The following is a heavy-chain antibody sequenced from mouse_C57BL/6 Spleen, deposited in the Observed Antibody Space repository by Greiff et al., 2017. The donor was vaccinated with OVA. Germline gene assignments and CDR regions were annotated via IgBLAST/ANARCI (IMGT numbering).Heavy chain of an antibody. CDR3: ARHEDYSSGSAYYYAMDY. D-gene: IGHD3-2*02. Sequence: VQLQQSGAELVKPGASVKLSCKASGYTFTEYTIHWVKQRSGQGLEWIGWFYPGSGSIKYNEKFKDKATLTADKSSRAVYMERSRLTSEDSAVYFCARHEDYSSGSAYYYAMDYWGQGTSVTVSS. V-gene: IGHV1-62-2*01. CDR1: GYTFTEYT. J-gene: IGHJ4*01. CDR2: FYPGSGSI.